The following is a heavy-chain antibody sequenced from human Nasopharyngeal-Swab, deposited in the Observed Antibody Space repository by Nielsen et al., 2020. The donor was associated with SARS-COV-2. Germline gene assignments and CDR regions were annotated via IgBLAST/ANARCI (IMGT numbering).Heavy chain of an antibody. CDR2: IWYDGSNK. D-gene: IGHD6-19*01. CDR1: GFSFSSYG. CDR3: ARDLAVAGTSFDY. V-gene: IGHV3-33*01. J-gene: IGHJ4*02. Sequence: GESLKISCAASGFSFSSYGMHWVRQAPGKGLEWVAVIWYDGSNKYHADSVKGRFTISRDNSKNTLYLQMNSLRAEDTAVYYCARDLAVAGTSFDYWGQGTLVTVSS.